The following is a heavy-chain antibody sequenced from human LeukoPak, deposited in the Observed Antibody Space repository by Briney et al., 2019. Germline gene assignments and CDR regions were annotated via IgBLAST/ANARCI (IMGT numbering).Heavy chain of an antibody. CDR3: AKTMGAIDHDY. V-gene: IGHV3-23*01. CDR2: VTDSGSNT. D-gene: IGHD1-26*01. J-gene: IGHJ4*02. CDR1: GFTFRSFS. Sequence: PGGSLRLSCAASGFTFRSFSMTWVRQAPGKGLEWVSTVTDSGSNTYYADSVKGRFTNSRDNSKNTLYLQMSSLKAEDTAVYYCAKTMGAIDHDYWGQGALVTVSS.